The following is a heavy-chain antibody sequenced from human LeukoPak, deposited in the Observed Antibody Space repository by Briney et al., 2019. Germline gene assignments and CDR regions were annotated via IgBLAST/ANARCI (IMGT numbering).Heavy chain of an antibody. V-gene: IGHV4-59*01. CDR3: ARDRGSSPDYFDY. CDR2: IYYSGIT. CDR1: GGSISSYY. J-gene: IGHJ4*02. Sequence: PSETLSLTCTVSGGSISSYYWSWIRQPPGKGLEWIGYIYYSGITHYYPSLKSRVTISLDTSKNQFSLKLSSVTAADTAVYYCARDRGSSPDYFDYWGQGTLVTVSS. D-gene: IGHD6-6*01.